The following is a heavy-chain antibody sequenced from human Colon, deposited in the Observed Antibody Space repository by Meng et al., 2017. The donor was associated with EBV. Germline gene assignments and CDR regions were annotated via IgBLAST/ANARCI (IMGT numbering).Heavy chain of an antibody. CDR1: GVCSSSNIR. CDR2: IDDSGST. Sequence: QVLLQGSGPRPGKPSGTLSLTCGVSGVCSSSNIRWTWVRQPPGKGLEWIGDIDDSGSTNYNPSLNSRISISLDKSKNHFSLKVNSVTAADTAVYYCARGKQDAWELLAYWGQGALVTVSS. V-gene: IGHV4-4*02. CDR3: ARGKQDAWELLAY. D-gene: IGHD1-26*01. J-gene: IGHJ4*02.